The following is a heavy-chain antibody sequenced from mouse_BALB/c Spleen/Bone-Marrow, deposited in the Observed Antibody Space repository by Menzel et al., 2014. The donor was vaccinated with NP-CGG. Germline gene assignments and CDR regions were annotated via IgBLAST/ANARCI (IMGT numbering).Heavy chain of an antibody. V-gene: IGHV14-3*02. Sequence: DVQLQESGAELVKPGASVKLSCTASGFNIEDTYMHWVKQSPEQGLEWIGRVDPANGNTKYDPKFQGKATITADTSSNSAYLQLSSLTSEDTADYYCARYRLGTYFDYWGQGTTLTVSS. J-gene: IGHJ2*01. CDR1: GFNIEDTY. CDR2: VDPANGNT. CDR3: ARYRLGTYFDY. D-gene: IGHD2-14*01.